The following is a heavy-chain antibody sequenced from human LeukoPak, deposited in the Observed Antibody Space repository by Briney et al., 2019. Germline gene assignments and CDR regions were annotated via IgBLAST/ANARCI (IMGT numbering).Heavy chain of an antibody. CDR2: IYYSGST. J-gene: IGHJ4*02. CDR3: ARDRELAY. CDR1: GGSISSYY. V-gene: IGHV4-59*12. Sequence: SETLSLTCTVSGGSISSYYWSWIRQPPGKGLEWIGYIYYSGSTNYNPSLKSRVTISVDTSKNQFSLKLSSVTAADTAVYYCARDRELAYWGQGTLVTVSS. D-gene: IGHD1-1*01.